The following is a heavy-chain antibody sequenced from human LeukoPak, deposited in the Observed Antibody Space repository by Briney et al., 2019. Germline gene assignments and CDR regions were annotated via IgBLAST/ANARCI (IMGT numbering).Heavy chain of an antibody. CDR2: ISSSGSSGTTT. Sequence: GGSLRLSCAAPGFTFSDYYVTWIRQAPGKGLELVSYISSSGSSGTTTHYADSVKGRFTISRDNAKNSLYLQMNSLRAEDTAVYDCARDNGYYDSSGYLARFDYWGQGTLVTVSS. V-gene: IGHV3-11*04. J-gene: IGHJ4*02. CDR1: GFTFSDYY. D-gene: IGHD3-22*01. CDR3: ARDNGYYDSSGYLARFDY.